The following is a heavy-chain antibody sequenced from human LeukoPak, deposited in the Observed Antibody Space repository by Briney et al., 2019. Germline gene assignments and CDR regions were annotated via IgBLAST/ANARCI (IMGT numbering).Heavy chain of an antibody. CDR3: ARDPLESAYYHYYYYGMDV. CDR2: IWYDGSNK. J-gene: IGHJ6*02. CDR1: GFKFSSYG. D-gene: IGHD3-22*01. Sequence: GRSLRLSCAASGFKFSSYGMHWVRQAPGKGLEWVAIIWYDGSNKYHADSVKGRFIISRDNSKNTLYLQMNSLRAEDTAVYYCARDPLESAYYHYYYYGMDVWGQGTTVTVSS. V-gene: IGHV3-33*01.